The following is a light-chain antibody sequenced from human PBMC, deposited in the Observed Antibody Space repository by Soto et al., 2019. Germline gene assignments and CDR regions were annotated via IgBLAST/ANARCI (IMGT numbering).Light chain of an antibody. V-gene: IGLV2-11*01. CDR3: CSFAGSYSYV. CDR1: SSDVGGYNH. Sequence: SVLTQPRSVSGSLGQSVTISCTGTSSDVGGYNHVSWYEQHPGKAPKLMIYDVTKRPSGVPDRFSGSKSGNTASLTTSGLQAEDEADYYCCSFAGSYSYVFGIGTKVTVL. CDR2: DVT. J-gene: IGLJ1*01.